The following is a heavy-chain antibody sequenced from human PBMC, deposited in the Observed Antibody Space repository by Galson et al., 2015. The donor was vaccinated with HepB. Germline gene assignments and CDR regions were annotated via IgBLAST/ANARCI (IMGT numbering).Heavy chain of an antibody. CDR2: IIPILGIA. V-gene: IGHV1-69*04. D-gene: IGHD2-2*01. CDR3: ARGPLPAALDY. J-gene: IGHJ4*02. Sequence: SVKVSCKASGGTFSSYAISWVRQAPGQGLEWMGRIIPILGIANYAQKFQGRVTITADKSTSTAYMELSSLRSEDTAVYYCARGPLPAALDYWGQGALVTVSS. CDR1: GGTFSSYA.